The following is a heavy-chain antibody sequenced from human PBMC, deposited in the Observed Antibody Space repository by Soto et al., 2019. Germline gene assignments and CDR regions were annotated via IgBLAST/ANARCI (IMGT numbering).Heavy chain of an antibody. Sequence: PSETLSLTCTVSGGSISSGGYYWSWIRQHPGKGLEWIGYIYYSGSTYYNPSLKSRVTISVDTSKNQFSLKLSSVTAADTAVYYCARGPLLRTVTTLDYWGQGTLVTVSS. V-gene: IGHV4-31*03. CDR3: ARGPLLRTVTTLDY. CDR2: IYYSGST. D-gene: IGHD4-17*01. J-gene: IGHJ4*02. CDR1: GGSISSGGYY.